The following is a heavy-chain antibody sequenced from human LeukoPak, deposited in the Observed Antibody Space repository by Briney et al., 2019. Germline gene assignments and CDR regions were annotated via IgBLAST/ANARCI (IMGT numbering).Heavy chain of an antibody. CDR2: ISSSSSYI. CDR3: ARGDPYYYDSSGYRSWDY. D-gene: IGHD3-22*01. Sequence: GGSLRLSCAASGFTFSSYSMNWVRQAPGKGLEWVSSISSSSSYIYYADSVKGRFTISRDNAKNSLYLQMNSLRAEGTAVYYCARGDPYYYDSSGYRSWDYWGQGTLVTVSS. V-gene: IGHV3-21*01. J-gene: IGHJ4*02. CDR1: GFTFSSYS.